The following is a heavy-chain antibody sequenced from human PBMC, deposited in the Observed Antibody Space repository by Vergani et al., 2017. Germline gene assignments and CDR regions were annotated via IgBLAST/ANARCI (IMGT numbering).Heavy chain of an antibody. CDR2: VEDSGYF. J-gene: IGHJ4*02. CDR3: SRSIVSRNPPDYFDN. D-gene: IGHD1-14*01. Sequence: QVQLQESGPGLVRPSETLSLTCTVSGGSLSGYYWNWIRQTPGEGLEWIGYVEDSGYFNYNPSLKTRVSMSSDTSNNQFSLMLCSVTVADTAVYYCSRSIVSRNPPDYFDNGGQGTLVTVSA. V-gene: IGHV4-59*01. CDR1: GGSLSGYY.